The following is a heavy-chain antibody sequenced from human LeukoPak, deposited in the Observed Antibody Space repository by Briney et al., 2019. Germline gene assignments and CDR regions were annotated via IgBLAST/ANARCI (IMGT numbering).Heavy chain of an antibody. CDR1: GFTLSDYY. Sequence: GGSLRLSCVASGFTLSDYYMSWIRQAPGKGLEWISYISNSGGTMYYSDSVKGRFTISRDNAKNSLYLQMNSLRAEDTAVYYCARHPDRWFDPWGQGTLVTVSS. V-gene: IGHV3-11*04. CDR2: ISNSGGTM. CDR3: ARHPDRWFDP. J-gene: IGHJ5*02.